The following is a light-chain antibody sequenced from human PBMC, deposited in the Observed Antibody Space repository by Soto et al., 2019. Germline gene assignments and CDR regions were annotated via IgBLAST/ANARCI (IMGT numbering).Light chain of an antibody. V-gene: IGLV1-47*02. CDR3: AAWADSLSGVI. CDR1: NSNVGRNY. Sequence: QAVVTQPPSASGTPGQRVTFSCSGANSNVGRNYVTWYQQFPGTAPKILIHSNSQRPSGVPDRFSASKSGASASLAISGLRPEDEADYFCAAWADSLSGVIFGRGTKLTVL. J-gene: IGLJ2*01. CDR2: SNS.